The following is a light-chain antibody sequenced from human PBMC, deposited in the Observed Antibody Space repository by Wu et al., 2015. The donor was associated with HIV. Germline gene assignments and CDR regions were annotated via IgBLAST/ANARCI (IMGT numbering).Light chain of an antibody. CDR3: QQRSNWPT. Sequence: EIVLTQSPGTLSLSPGERASLSCRASQSVTSNYLAWYQQKPGQAPRLLIYGASNRATGVPDRFSGSGSGTDFTLTISRLEPDDFAVYYCQQRSNWPTFGGGTKVEIK. CDR1: QSVTSNY. V-gene: IGKV3D-20*02. CDR2: GAS. J-gene: IGKJ4*01.